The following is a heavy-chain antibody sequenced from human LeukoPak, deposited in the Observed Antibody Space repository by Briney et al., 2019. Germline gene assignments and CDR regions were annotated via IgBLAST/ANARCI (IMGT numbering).Heavy chain of an antibody. J-gene: IGHJ6*02. CDR2: ISSSSSYI. Sequence: PGGSLRLSCAASGFTFNTYTMHWVGQAPGRGLEGVSSISSSSSYIFYADSVKGRFTISRDNAKNSLYLQMSSLRAEDAAVYYCAREGGYQYYYAMDVWGQGTTVTVSS. CDR1: GFTFNTYT. CDR3: AREGGYQYYYAMDV. D-gene: IGHD3-16*01. V-gene: IGHV3-21*01.